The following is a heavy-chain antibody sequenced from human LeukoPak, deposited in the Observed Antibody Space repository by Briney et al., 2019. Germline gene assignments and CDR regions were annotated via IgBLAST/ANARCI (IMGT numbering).Heavy chain of an antibody. CDR1: GFTFSSYS. Sequence: PGGSLRLSCAASGFTFSSYSMNWVRQAPGKGLEWVSSISSSSSYIYYADSVKGRFTISRDNAKNSLYLQMNSRRAEDTAVYYCARDGLGGWFDPWGQGTLVTVSS. J-gene: IGHJ5*02. D-gene: IGHD3-16*01. CDR3: ARDGLGGWFDP. V-gene: IGHV3-21*01. CDR2: ISSSSSYI.